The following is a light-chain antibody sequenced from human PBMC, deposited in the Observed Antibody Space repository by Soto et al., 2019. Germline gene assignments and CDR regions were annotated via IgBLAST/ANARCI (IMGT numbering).Light chain of an antibody. CDR2: SNN. V-gene: IGLV1-44*01. CDR1: GSNIGSNT. CDR3: AAWDDSLNGVV. J-gene: IGLJ3*02. Sequence: QLVLTQPPSASGTPGQRVAISCSGSGSNIGSNTVNWYRHLPGTAPKLLIYSNNQRPSGVPDRFSGSKSDTSASLAISGLQSEDEADYYCAAWDDSLNGVVFGGGTKLTVL.